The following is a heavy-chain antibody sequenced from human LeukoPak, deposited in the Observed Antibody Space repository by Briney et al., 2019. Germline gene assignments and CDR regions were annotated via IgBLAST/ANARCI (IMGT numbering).Heavy chain of an antibody. Sequence: GGSLRLSCAASGFTFSSYSMNWVRQAPGKGLEWVSSISSSSSYIYYADSVKGRFTISRDNAKNSLYLQVNSLRAEDTAVYYCARDIVVVPAAMYYYYYYGMDVWGQGTTVTVSS. CDR1: GFTFSSYS. D-gene: IGHD2-2*01. CDR3: ARDIVVVPAAMYYYYYYGMDV. CDR2: ISSSSSYI. J-gene: IGHJ6*02. V-gene: IGHV3-21*01.